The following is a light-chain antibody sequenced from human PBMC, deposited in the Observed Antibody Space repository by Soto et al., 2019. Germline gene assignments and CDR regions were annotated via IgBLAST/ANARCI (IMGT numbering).Light chain of an antibody. J-gene: IGKJ5*01. CDR1: QSVSSN. CDR2: GAS. V-gene: IGKV3-15*01. CDR3: QQDNNWPPGT. Sequence: TMVTNTPANVSVSRKERATRCCRASQSVSSNLAWYQQKPGQAPRLLIYGASTRASGIPARFSGSGSGTEFTLTISSLQSKDFAVYYCQQDNNWPPGTFGGGTRLEIK.